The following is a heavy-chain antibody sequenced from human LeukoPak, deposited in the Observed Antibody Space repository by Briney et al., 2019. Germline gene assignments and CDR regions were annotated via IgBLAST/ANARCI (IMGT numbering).Heavy chain of an antibody. J-gene: IGHJ5*02. Sequence: SETLSLTCAVSGGSISSGGYPWSWIRQPPGKGLEWIGYIYHSGSTYYNPSLKSRVTISVDKSKNQFSLKLSSVTAADTAVYYCARDGQSWFDPWGQGTLVTVSS. D-gene: IGHD3/OR15-3a*01. CDR3: ARDGQSWFDP. CDR1: GGSISSGGYP. CDR2: IYHSGST. V-gene: IGHV4-30-2*01.